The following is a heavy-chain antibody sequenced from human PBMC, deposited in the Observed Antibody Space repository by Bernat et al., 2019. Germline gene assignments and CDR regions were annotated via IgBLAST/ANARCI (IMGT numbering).Heavy chain of an antibody. V-gene: IGHV6-1*01. D-gene: IGHD1-14*01. CDR2: TYYRSKWYN. Sequence: QVQLQQSGPGLVKPSQTLSLTCAISGDRVSSNSAAWNWIRQSPSRGLEWLGRTYYRSKWYNDYAVSVKSRITIKPDTSKNQFSLQLNSVTPEDTVVYYCARDRSSELPRDYYYYGMDVWGQGTTVTVSS. CDR3: ARDRSSELPRDYYYYGMDV. CDR1: GDRVSSNSAA. J-gene: IGHJ6*02.